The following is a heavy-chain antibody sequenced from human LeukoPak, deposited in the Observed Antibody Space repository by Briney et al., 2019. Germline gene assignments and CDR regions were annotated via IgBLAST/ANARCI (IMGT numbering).Heavy chain of an antibody. CDR2: IYPGDSDT. D-gene: IGHD3-22*01. Sequence: GESLQISCKGSGYSFTSYWIGWVRQMPGKGLEWMGIIYPGDSDTRYSPAFQGQVTISADKSLSSAYLQWSSLKASDTAMYYCARRAYYDEKFEYWGQGTLVTVSS. V-gene: IGHV5-51*01. J-gene: IGHJ4*02. CDR3: ARRAYYDEKFEY. CDR1: GYSFTSYW.